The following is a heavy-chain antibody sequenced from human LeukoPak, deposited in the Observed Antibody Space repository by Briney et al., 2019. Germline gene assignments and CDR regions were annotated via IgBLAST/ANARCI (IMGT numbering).Heavy chain of an antibody. Sequence: PSETLSLTCTVSGGSISSGNYYWSWIRQPAGKGLEWIGRIYTSGSTNYNPSLKSRVTISVDTSKNQFSLKLSSVTAADTAVYYCARDVFFNWFDPWGQGTLVTVSS. J-gene: IGHJ5*02. CDR2: IYTSGST. CDR1: GGSISSGNYY. CDR3: ARDVFFNWFDP. V-gene: IGHV4-61*02. D-gene: IGHD2-21*01.